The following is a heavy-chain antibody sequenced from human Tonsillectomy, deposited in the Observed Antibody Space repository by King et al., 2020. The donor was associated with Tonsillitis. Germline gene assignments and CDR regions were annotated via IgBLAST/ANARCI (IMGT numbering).Heavy chain of an antibody. CDR3: AKTPGGGSGWYVYYYYYMDV. Sequence: VQLVESGGGLVQPGGSLRLSCAASGFTFSSYAMSWVRQAPGKGLEWVSAISGSGGSTYYADSVKGRFTISRDNSKNTLYLQMNSLRAEDTAVYYCAKTPGGGSGWYVYYYYYMDVWGKGTTVTVSS. V-gene: IGHV3-23*04. D-gene: IGHD6-19*01. CDR2: ISGSGGST. J-gene: IGHJ6*03. CDR1: GFTFSSYA.